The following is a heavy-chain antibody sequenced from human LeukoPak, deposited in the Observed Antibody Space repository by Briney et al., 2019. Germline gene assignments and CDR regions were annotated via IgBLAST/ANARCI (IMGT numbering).Heavy chain of an antibody. V-gene: IGHV1-8*01. CDR2: MNPNSGNT. CDR3: ARLSIAARPPFYYYYGMDV. Sequence: GASVKVSCKASGYTFTSYDINWVRQATGQGLEWMGLMNPNSGNTGYAQKFQGRVTMTTNTYISTAYMELSSLRCEDTAVYYCARLSIAARPPFYYYYGMDVWGQGTTVTVSS. D-gene: IGHD6-6*01. J-gene: IGHJ6*02. CDR1: GYTFTSYD.